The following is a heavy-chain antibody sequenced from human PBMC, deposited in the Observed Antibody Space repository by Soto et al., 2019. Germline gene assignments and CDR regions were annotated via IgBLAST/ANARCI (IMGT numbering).Heavy chain of an antibody. V-gene: IGHV1-69*01. CDR1: GGTFGSYA. Sequence: QVQLVQSGAEVKKPGSSVKVSCKASGGTFGSYAISWVRQAPGQGLEWMGGIIPIPGTANYAQKFQGRVTIAAKESTSTAYMELSSLRSEDTAVYYWARSQGSSTSLEIYYYYYYGMDVWGQGTTVTVSS. D-gene: IGHD2-2*01. CDR2: IIPIPGTA. J-gene: IGHJ6*02. CDR3: ARSQGSSTSLEIYYYYYYGMDV.